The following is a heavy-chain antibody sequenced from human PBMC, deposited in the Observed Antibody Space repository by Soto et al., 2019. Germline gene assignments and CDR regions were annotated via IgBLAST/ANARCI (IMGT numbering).Heavy chain of an antibody. J-gene: IGHJ4*01. CDR2: INHSGST. V-gene: IGHV4-34*01. Sequence: LELMRLTKSVFGGSCVDFDWRWISQTPGKGLECIGEINHSGSTNYNPSLKSRVTISVDTSKNQFSLKLSSVTAADTAFYYCARMLTTVAIVLGYWAQRTLRTVHS. D-gene: IGHD4-4*01. CDR1: GGSCVDFD. CDR3: ARMLTTVAIVLGY.